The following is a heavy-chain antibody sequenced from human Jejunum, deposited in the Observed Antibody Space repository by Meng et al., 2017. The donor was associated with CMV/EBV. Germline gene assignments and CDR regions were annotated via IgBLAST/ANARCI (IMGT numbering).Heavy chain of an antibody. J-gene: IGHJ4*02. CDR1: GYTFSSYG. Sequence: VQPVQSGAEVKRPGASVKVSCKASGYTFSSYGFTWVRQAPGQGLEWLGWISTYNDNPKYAQKVQGRVTMTADTSTSTAYMELRSLTSDDTAVYYCARDLWPHIAVVTAPSEFWGQGTLVTVSS. CDR3: ARDLWPHIAVVTAPSEF. CDR2: ISTYNDNP. D-gene: IGHD2-21*02. V-gene: IGHV1-18*01.